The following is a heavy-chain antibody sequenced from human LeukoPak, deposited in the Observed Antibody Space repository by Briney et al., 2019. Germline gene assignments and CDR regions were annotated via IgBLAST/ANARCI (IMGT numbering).Heavy chain of an antibody. J-gene: IGHJ4*02. Sequence: GGSLRLSCAASGFTFSSYGMHWVRQAPGKGLEWVAFIRYDGSNKYYADSVKGRFTISRDNSKNTLYLQMNSLRAEDTAVYYCAKGPRVVVAAVDYWGQGTLVTVSS. CDR1: GFTFSSYG. D-gene: IGHD2-15*01. CDR2: IRYDGSNK. V-gene: IGHV3-30*02. CDR3: AKGPRVVVAAVDY.